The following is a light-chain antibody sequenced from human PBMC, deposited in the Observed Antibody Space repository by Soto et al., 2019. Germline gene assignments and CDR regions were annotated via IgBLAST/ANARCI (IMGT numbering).Light chain of an antibody. CDR1: QSVSSTY. Sequence: EIVLTQSPGTLSLSPGERATLSCRASQSVSSTYLAWYQQKPGQAPRLLIYGAFSRATGIPDRFSGSGSGTDFTLTISRLEPEDVAVYYCQQYGNSPYTFGQGTKLEIK. CDR2: GAF. CDR3: QQYGNSPYT. V-gene: IGKV3-20*01. J-gene: IGKJ2*01.